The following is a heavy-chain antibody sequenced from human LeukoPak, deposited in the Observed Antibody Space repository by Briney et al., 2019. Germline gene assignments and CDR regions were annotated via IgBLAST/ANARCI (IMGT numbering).Heavy chain of an antibody. J-gene: IGHJ4*02. CDR2: ISGSGGST. CDR1: GFTFSSYA. V-gene: IGHV3-23*01. CDR3: AKDHTRGGPHFDY. Sequence: PGGSLRLSCAASGFTFSSYAMSWVRQAPGKGLEWVSGISGSGGSTYYADSVKGRFTISRDNTKNTLYLQMNSLRAEDTAVYYCAKDHTRGGPHFDYWGQGTLVTVSS.